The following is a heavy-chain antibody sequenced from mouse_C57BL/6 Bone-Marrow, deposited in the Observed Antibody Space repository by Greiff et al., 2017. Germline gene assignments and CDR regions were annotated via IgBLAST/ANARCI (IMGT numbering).Heavy chain of an antibody. Sequence: EVQRVESGGGLVKPGGSLKLSCAASGFTFSSYTMSWVRQTPEKRLEWVATISGGGGNTYYPDSVKGRFTISRDNAKNTLYLQMSSLWSEDTALYYCARHHSAWFAYWGQGTLVTVSA. V-gene: IGHV5-9*01. CDR1: GFTFSSYT. J-gene: IGHJ3*01. CDR2: ISGGGGNT. CDR3: ARHHSAWFAY.